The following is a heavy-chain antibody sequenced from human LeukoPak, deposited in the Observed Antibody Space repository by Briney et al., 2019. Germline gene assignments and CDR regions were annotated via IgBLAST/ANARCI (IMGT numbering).Heavy chain of an antibody. CDR1: GFTFSNYA. CDR3: TRHRDGSGWYA. Sequence: PGGSLRLSCAASGFTFSNYAMRWVRQAPGKGLEWVSGISGSGDSTYYADSVKGRFTISRDDSKNTAYLQMNSLKTEDTAVYYCTRHRDGSGWYAWGQGTLVTVSS. J-gene: IGHJ5*02. V-gene: IGHV3-23*01. D-gene: IGHD6-19*01. CDR2: ISGSGDST.